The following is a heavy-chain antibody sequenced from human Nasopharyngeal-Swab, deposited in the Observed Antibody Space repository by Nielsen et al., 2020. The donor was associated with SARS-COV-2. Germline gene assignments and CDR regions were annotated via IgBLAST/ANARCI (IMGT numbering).Heavy chain of an antibody. V-gene: IGHV1-69*04. J-gene: IGHJ4*02. CDR1: GGTFSSYA. CDR2: IIPILGIA. D-gene: IGHD5-18*01. CDR3: ATDLFTAMLGDY. Sequence: SVKVSCKASGGTFSSYAISWVRQAPGQGLEWMGRIIPILGIANYAQKFQGRVTMTEDTSTDTAYMELSSLRSEDTAVYYCATDLFTAMLGDYWGQGTLVTVSS.